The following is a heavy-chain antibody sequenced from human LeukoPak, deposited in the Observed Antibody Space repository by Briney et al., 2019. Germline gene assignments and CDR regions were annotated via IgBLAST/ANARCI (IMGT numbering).Heavy chain of an antibody. CDR2: INHSGST. CDR3: ARGNGSGWYYFDY. D-gene: IGHD6-19*01. CDR1: GGSFSGYY. V-gene: IGHV4-34*01. Sequence: PSETLSLTCAVYGGSFSGYYWSWIRQPPGKGLDWIGEINHSGSTNYNPSLKSRVTISVDTSKNQFSLKLSSVTAADTAVYYCARGNGSGWYYFDYWGQGTLVTVSS. J-gene: IGHJ4*02.